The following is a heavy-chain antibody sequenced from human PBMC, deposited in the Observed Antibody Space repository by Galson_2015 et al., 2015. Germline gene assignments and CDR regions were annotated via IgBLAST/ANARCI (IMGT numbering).Heavy chain of an antibody. CDR3: ARDGYYDSSGYAPFDY. J-gene: IGHJ4*02. V-gene: IGHV4-31*02. CDR2: SGST. D-gene: IGHD3-22*01. Sequence: SGSTYYNPSLKSRVTISVDTSKNQFSLKLSSVTAADTAVYYCARDGYYDSSGYAPFDYWGQGTLVTVSS.